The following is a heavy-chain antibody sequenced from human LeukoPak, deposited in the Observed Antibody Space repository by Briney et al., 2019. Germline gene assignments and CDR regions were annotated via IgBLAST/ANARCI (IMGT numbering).Heavy chain of an antibody. V-gene: IGHV4-39*01. CDR1: GGSISSSTYY. J-gene: IGHJ1*01. CDR2: IYYTGST. D-gene: IGHD6-6*01. Sequence: KPSETLSLTCTVSGGSISSSTYYWGWIRQTPGKGLEWIGSIYYTGSTYYNPSLKSRLTISVDTSKNQFSLNLSSVTAADTAVYYCATFYSGSSDWGQGTLVIVSS. CDR3: ATFYSGSSD.